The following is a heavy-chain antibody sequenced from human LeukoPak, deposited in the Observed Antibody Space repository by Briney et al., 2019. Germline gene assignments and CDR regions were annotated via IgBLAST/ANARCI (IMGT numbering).Heavy chain of an antibody. CDR3: ARDPVRGWPSAEYFQH. CDR1: GGTFSSYA. Sequence: LVQSGAEVKKPGSLVKVSCKASGGTFSSYAISWVQQAPGQGLEWMGGIIPIFGTANYAQKFQGRVTITTDESTSTAYMELSSLRSEDTAVYYCARDPVRGWPSAEYFQHWGQGTLVTVSS. CDR2: IIPIFGTA. J-gene: IGHJ1*01. D-gene: IGHD6-19*01. V-gene: IGHV1-69*05.